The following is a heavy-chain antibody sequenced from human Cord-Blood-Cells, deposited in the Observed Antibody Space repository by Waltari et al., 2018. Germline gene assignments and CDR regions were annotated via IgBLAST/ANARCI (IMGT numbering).Heavy chain of an antibody. CDR1: GYTFTGYY. D-gene: IGHD6-13*01. Sequence: QVQLVQSGAEVKKPGASVKVSCKASGYTFTGYYMHWVRQAPGQGLEWMGWINPNSGGTNYAQKVQGWVTMTRDTSISTAYMELSRLRSDDTAVYYCARAWGGAAAGTGDAFDIWGQGTMVTVSS. CDR2: INPNSGGT. CDR3: ARAWGGAAAGTGDAFDI. V-gene: IGHV1-2*04. J-gene: IGHJ3*02.